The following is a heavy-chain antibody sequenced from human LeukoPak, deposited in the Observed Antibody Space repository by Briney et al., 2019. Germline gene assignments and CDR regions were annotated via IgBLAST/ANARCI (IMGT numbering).Heavy chain of an antibody. V-gene: IGHV3-7*04. J-gene: IGHJ4*02. Sequence: PGGSLRLSCAASGFIFSNYWMSWVRQAPGKGLEWVANINQDGSEKYYVDSVKGRFTISRDNAKNSLYLQMNSLRAEDTAVYYCAGGEAGAGPDQYFFHYWGQGTLVTVSS. CDR1: GFIFSNYW. CDR2: INQDGSEK. CDR3: AGGEAGAGPDQYFFHY. D-gene: IGHD6-19*01.